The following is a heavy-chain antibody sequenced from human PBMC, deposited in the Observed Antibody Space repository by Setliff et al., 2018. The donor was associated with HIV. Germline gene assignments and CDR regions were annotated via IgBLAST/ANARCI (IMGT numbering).Heavy chain of an antibody. CDR1: GGSFSGYY. CDR3: ARGVYGGTYSWFDS. J-gene: IGHJ5*01. D-gene: IGHD4-17*01. Sequence: SETLSLTCAVYGGSFSGYYWTWIRQPPGKGLEWIADIYHRTNSNYNPSLKSRVTISVDTSKNQFSLNLTSVTAADTALYFCARGVYGGTYSWFDSWGQGSLVTVSS. V-gene: IGHV4-34*01. CDR2: IYHRTNS.